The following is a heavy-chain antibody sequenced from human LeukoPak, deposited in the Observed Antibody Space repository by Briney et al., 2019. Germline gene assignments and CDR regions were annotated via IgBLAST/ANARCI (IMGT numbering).Heavy chain of an antibody. J-gene: IGHJ4*02. CDR2: ISSRGTSI. CDR3: ATLRWGSGRYAGDY. D-gene: IGHD6-19*01. Sequence: GGSLRLSCAASGFTVSSNYMSWVRQAPGKGLEWISYISSRGTSIYYADSVKGRFSISTDNANTSLTLQMTSLRVDDTAVYYCATLRWGSGRYAGDYWGQGILVTVSS. CDR1: GFTVSSNY. V-gene: IGHV3-11*04.